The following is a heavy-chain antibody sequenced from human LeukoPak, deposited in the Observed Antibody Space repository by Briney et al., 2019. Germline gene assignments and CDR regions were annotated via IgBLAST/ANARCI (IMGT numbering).Heavy chain of an antibody. V-gene: IGHV3-30*18. D-gene: IGHD5-12*01. Sequence: GGSLRLSCAASGFIFNNYGLHWVRQAPGKGLEWVAVISYDGSNKYYADSVKGRFTISRDNSKSTLYLQMNSLGAEDTAVYYCAKDGLPGQVAGRFDYWGQGTLVTVSS. CDR3: AKDGLPGQVAGRFDY. CDR1: GFIFNNYG. CDR2: ISYDGSNK. J-gene: IGHJ4*02.